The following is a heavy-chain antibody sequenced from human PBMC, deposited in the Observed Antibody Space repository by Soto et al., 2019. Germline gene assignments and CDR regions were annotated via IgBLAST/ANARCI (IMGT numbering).Heavy chain of an antibody. CDR2: ISAYNGNT. CDR3: ARSSDIVATTGGGDY. D-gene: IGHD5-12*01. J-gene: IGHJ4*02. V-gene: IGHV1-18*01. Sequence: ASVKVSCKASGYTFTSYGISWVRQAPGQGLEWMGWISAYNGNTNYAQKLQGRVTMTTDTSTSTAYMELRSLRSDDTAVYYCARSSDIVATTGGGDYWGQGTLVTVSS. CDR1: GYTFTSYG.